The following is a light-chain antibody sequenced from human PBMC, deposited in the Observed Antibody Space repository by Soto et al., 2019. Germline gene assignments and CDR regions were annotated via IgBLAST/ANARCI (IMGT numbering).Light chain of an antibody. J-gene: IGKJ1*01. CDR2: DAS. CDR1: QSISSW. V-gene: IGKV1-5*01. Sequence: DIQMTQSPSTLSASVGDRITITCRASQSISSWLAWYQQKPGKGPKLLIYDASRLESGVPSRFSGSGSGTEFTLTITGLQPDDFATHYCQQFTTYPWTFGQGTKVEIK. CDR3: QQFTTYPWT.